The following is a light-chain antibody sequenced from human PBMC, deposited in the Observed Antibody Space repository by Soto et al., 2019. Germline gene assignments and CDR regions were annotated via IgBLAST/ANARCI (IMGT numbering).Light chain of an antibody. V-gene: IGKV3-20*01. CDR1: QTVSNNY. J-gene: IGKJ1*01. Sequence: EIVLTQSPDTLSLSPGERATVSCRASQTVSNNYLAWYQQKPGQAPRLLLYGASTRPTGIPDRFSGSGSGTDFSLTIDSLQPDDFATYYCQQYNSDSRTFGQGTELDIK. CDR2: GAS. CDR3: QQYNSDSRT.